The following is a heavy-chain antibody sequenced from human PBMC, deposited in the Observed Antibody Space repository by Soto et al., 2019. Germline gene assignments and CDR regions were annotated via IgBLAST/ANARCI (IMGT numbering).Heavy chain of an antibody. Sequence: ASVKVSCKASGYTFTSYGISWVRQAPGQGLEWMGWISAYNGNTNYAQKLQGRVTMTTDTSTSTAYMGLRSLRSDDTAVYYCARSAVKYSSSWYNYFDYWGQGTLVTVSS. V-gene: IGHV1-18*01. D-gene: IGHD6-13*01. CDR3: ARSAVKYSSSWYNYFDY. CDR1: GYTFTSYG. J-gene: IGHJ4*02. CDR2: ISAYNGNT.